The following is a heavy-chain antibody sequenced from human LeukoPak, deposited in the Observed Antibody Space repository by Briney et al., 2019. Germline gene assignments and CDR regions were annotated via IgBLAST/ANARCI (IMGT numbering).Heavy chain of an antibody. Sequence: QPGGSLRLXCAASGFTFSSYWMSWVRQAPGKGLEWVANIKEDGSEKYYVDSVKGRFTISRDNAKKSLYLQMNNLRAEDTAVYYCARDPYGDNWFDPWGQGTLVTVSS. J-gene: IGHJ5*02. V-gene: IGHV3-7*01. CDR1: GFTFSSYW. CDR2: IKEDGSEK. D-gene: IGHD4-17*01. CDR3: ARDPYGDNWFDP.